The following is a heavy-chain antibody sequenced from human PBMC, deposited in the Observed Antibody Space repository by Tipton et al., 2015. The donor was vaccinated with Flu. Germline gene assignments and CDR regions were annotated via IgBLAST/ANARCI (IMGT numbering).Heavy chain of an antibody. CDR1: GGSFSGYY. CDR3: ARARRGYSYGFPNPRAVDYFDY. CDR2: INHSGST. D-gene: IGHD5-18*01. J-gene: IGHJ4*02. Sequence: TLSLTCAVYGGSFSGYYWSWIRQPPGKGLEWIGEINHSGSTNYNPSLKSRVTISVDTSKNQFSLKLSSVTAADTAVYYCARARRGYSYGFPNPRAVDYFDYWGQGTLVTVSS. V-gene: IGHV4-34*01.